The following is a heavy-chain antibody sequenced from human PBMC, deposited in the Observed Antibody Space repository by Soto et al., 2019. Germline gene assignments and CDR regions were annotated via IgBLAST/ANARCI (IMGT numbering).Heavy chain of an antibody. V-gene: IGHV1-2*04. CDR1: GYTFTGYY. J-gene: IGHJ5*01. Sequence: ASVKVSCKASGYTFTGYYMHWVRQAPGQGLEWMGWINPNSGGTNYAQKFQGWVTMTRDTSITTAYMELSSLKSDDTAVYFCARAVARDGSSWYRGGYDSWG. CDR3: ARAVARDGSSWYRGGYDS. CDR2: INPNSGGT. D-gene: IGHD6-13*01.